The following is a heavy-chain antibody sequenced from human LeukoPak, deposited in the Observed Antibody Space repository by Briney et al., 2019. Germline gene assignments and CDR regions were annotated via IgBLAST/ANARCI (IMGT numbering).Heavy chain of an antibody. CDR3: ASGFRWAYGDYETN. Sequence: SVKVSCKASGGTFSSYAISWVGQAPGQGLEWMGRIIPIFGTANYAQKFQGRVTITTDESTSTAYMELSSLRSEDTAVYYCASGFRWAYGDYETNWGQGTLVTVSS. V-gene: IGHV1-69*05. D-gene: IGHD4-17*01. CDR1: GGTFSSYA. CDR2: IIPIFGTA. J-gene: IGHJ4*02.